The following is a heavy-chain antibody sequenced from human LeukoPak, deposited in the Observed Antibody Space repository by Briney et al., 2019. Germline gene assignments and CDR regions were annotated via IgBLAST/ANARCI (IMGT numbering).Heavy chain of an antibody. CDR1: GFTFSSYA. V-gene: IGHV3-23*01. Sequence: GGSLRLSCAASGFTFSSYAMSWVRRAPGKGLEWVSAISGSGGSTYYADSVKGRFTISRDNSKSTLYLQMNSLRAEDTAVYYCAKVVVVTAGTAFYYWGQGTLVTVSS. J-gene: IGHJ4*02. CDR2: ISGSGGST. CDR3: AKVVVVTAGTAFYY. D-gene: IGHD2-21*02.